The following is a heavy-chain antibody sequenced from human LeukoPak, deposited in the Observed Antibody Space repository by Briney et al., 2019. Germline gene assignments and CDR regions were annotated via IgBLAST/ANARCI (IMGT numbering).Heavy chain of an antibody. CDR3: ATSGPATVVTGASFDP. V-gene: IGHV4-61*02. Sequence: SQTLSLTCTVSGGSISSGNYYWRWVRQPAGKGLEWIGRIYASGSTNYNPSLQSRVTISVDTSKNQFSLKLSSVTATDTAVCYCATSGPATVVTGASFDPWGQGTLVTVSS. CDR1: GGSISSGNYY. D-gene: IGHD4-23*01. J-gene: IGHJ5*02. CDR2: IYASGST.